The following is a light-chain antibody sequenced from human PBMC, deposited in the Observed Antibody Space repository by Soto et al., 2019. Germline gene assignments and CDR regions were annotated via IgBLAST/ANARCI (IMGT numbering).Light chain of an antibody. CDR3: QEYKSYSSCT. Sequence: DIQLTQSPPTLSLSVGDRVTISCRASQSISSWLAWYQQKPGKAPKLLIYDVSNLESGVPSRFSGSRSGTEFSLTISSLQPDDSATYYCQEYKSYSSCTLGQGTKVDIK. CDR1: QSISSW. CDR2: DVS. J-gene: IGKJ1*01. V-gene: IGKV1-5*01.